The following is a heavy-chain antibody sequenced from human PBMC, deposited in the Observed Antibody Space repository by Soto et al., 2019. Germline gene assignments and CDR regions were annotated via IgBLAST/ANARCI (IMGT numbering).Heavy chain of an antibody. CDR3: ARQAPYSSSWYGGLDP. J-gene: IGHJ5*02. Sequence: QLQLQESGPGLVKPSETLSLTCTVSGGSISSSSYYWGWIRQPPGKGLEWIGRFYYSGSTYYNPSLKSRVTISVDTSKNQFSLKLSSVTAADTAVYYCARQAPYSSSWYGGLDPWGQGTLVTVSS. CDR2: FYYSGST. CDR1: GGSISSSSYY. V-gene: IGHV4-39*01. D-gene: IGHD6-13*01.